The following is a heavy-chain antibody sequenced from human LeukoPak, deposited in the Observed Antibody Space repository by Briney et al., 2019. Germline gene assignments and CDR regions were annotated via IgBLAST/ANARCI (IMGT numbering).Heavy chain of an antibody. Sequence: PSQTLSLTCTVSGGSISSGSYYWSWIRQPAGQGLEWIGRIYTSGSTNYSPSLKSRVTISVDTSKNQFSLKLSSVTAADTAVYYCARDTGRDYDFWSGYSTHGAFDIWGQGTMVTVSS. CDR1: GGSISSGSYY. CDR3: ARDTGRDYDFWSGYSTHGAFDI. V-gene: IGHV4-61*02. D-gene: IGHD3-3*01. J-gene: IGHJ3*02. CDR2: IYTSGST.